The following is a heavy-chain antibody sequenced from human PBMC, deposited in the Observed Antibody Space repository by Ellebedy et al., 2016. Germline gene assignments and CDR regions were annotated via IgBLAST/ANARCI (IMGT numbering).Heavy chain of an antibody. CDR2: IWYDGSNK. Sequence: GESLKISCAASGFTFSSYGMHWVRQAPGKGLEWVAVIWYDGSNKYYADSVKGRFTISRDNSKNTLYLQMNSLRAEDTAVYYCARVQYCSSTSCYKGNYYYGMDVWGQGTTVTVSS. D-gene: IGHD2-2*02. J-gene: IGHJ6*02. CDR3: ARVQYCSSTSCYKGNYYYGMDV. V-gene: IGHV3-33*01. CDR1: GFTFSSYG.